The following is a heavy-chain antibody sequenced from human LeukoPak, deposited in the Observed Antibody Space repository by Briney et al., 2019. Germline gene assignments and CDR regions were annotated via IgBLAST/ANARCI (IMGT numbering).Heavy chain of an antibody. CDR3: ARDSEFFDWSAFDC. CDR1: GFTFSSYG. V-gene: IGHV3-30*03. CDR2: ISYDGSNK. J-gene: IGHJ4*02. Sequence: PGRSLRLSCAASGFTFSSYGMHWVRQAPGKGLEWVAVISYDGSNKYYADSVKGRFTISRDNSKNTLYLQMNSLRADDTAVYYCARDSEFFDWSAFDCWGQGTLVTVSS. D-gene: IGHD3/OR15-3a*01.